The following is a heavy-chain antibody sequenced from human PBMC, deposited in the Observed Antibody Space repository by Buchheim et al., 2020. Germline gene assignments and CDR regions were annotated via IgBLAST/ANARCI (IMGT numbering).Heavy chain of an antibody. Sequence: EVHLVESGGGLVPPGGSLSLSCAASGFAFSSYWMNWVRQAPGKGLEWVANIKQDGSEKYYVDSVKGRFTISRDKAKNSLYLQMNSLRPEDTAVYYCARDGPYWYFDFWGRGTL. CDR1: GFAFSSYW. CDR3: ARDGPYWYFDF. J-gene: IGHJ2*01. V-gene: IGHV3-7*01. CDR2: IKQDGSEK.